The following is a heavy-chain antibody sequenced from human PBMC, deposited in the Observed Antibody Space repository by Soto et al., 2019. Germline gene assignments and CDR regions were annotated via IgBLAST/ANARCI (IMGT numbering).Heavy chain of an antibody. J-gene: IGHJ6*02. CDR2: INAGNGNT. CDR3: ARGVPDYYYYYGMDV. V-gene: IGHV1-3*01. Sequence: QVQLVQSGAEVKKPGASVKVSCKASGYTFTSYAMHWVRQAPRQRLEWMGWINAGNGNTKYSQKFQGRVTITRDTSASTAYMELSSLRSEDTAVYYCARGVPDYYYYYGMDVWGQGTTVTVSS. D-gene: IGHD2-2*01. CDR1: GYTFTSYA.